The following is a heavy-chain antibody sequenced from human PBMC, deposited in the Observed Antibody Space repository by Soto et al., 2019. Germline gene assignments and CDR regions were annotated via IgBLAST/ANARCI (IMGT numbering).Heavy chain of an antibody. CDR3: ARGPSRFDFWSGSRPNYYYYYMDV. J-gene: IGHJ6*03. D-gene: IGHD3-3*01. CDR2: MNPNSGNT. V-gene: IGHV1-8*01. CDR1: GYTFTIYD. Sequence: GASVKVSCKASGYTFTIYDINWLRQATGQGLEWIGWMNPNSGNTGYAQKFQGRVPMTRNTSISTAYMELSSLRSEDTAVYYCARGPSRFDFWSGSRPNYYYYYMDVWGKGTTVTVSS.